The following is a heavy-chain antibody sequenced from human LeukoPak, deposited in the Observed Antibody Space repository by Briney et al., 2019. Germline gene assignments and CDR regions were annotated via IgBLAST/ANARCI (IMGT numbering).Heavy chain of an antibody. V-gene: IGHV3-48*03. Sequence: PGGSLTLSCAACGFIFSRYEMNWLRHAPGKGLEWGSYISSSGSTIYYAVSVKGRFTISRDNAKNSLYLQMNSLRAEDTAVYYCARVTVSGWYVWWFDPGGQGTLVTVSS. J-gene: IGHJ5*02. CDR3: ARVTVSGWYVWWFDP. D-gene: IGHD6-19*01. CDR1: GFIFSRYE. CDR2: ISSSGSTI.